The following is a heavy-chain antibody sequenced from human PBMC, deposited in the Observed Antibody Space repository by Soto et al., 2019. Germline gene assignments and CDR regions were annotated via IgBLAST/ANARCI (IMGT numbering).Heavy chain of an antibody. J-gene: IGHJ4*02. Sequence: QLQLQESGSGLVKPSQTLSLTCAVSGGSISRGGSSWSWIRQPPGKGLEGIGYIYHSGSTYYNPSLKSRVTISVDRSKNQFSLKLSAVTAADTAVYYCAAGGGLPRYYWCQGTLVTVSS. CDR1: GGSISRGGSS. CDR3: AAGGGLPRYY. D-gene: IGHD5-12*01. V-gene: IGHV4-30-2*01. CDR2: IYHSGST.